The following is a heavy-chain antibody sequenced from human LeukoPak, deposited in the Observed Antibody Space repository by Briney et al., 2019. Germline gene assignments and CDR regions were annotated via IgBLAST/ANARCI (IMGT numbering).Heavy chain of an antibody. CDR3: ARATVTTLDY. J-gene: IGHJ4*02. D-gene: IGHD4-17*01. V-gene: IGHV4-30-4*08. Sequence: SETLSLTCTVSGGSISSTIYYWSWIRQPPGKGLEWIGYIYYSGSTYYNPSLKSRVTISVDTSKNQFSLKLSSVTAADTAVYYCARATVTTLDYWGQGTLVTVSS. CDR2: IYYSGST. CDR1: GGSISSTIYY.